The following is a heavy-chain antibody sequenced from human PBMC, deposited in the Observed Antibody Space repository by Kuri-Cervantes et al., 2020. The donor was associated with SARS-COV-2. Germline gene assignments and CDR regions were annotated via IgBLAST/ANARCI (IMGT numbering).Heavy chain of an antibody. CDR1: GFTFSSYE. Sequence: GGSLRLSCAASGFTFSSYEMNWVRQAPGKGLEWVSYISSSGSTIYYADSVKGRFTISRDNAKNSLYLQMNSLRAEDTAVYYCARDGRPQVVIAGLGAFDIWGQGRMVTVSS. J-gene: IGHJ3*02. CDR2: ISSSGSTI. V-gene: IGHV3-48*03. D-gene: IGHD2-21*01. CDR3: ARDGRPQVVIAGLGAFDI.